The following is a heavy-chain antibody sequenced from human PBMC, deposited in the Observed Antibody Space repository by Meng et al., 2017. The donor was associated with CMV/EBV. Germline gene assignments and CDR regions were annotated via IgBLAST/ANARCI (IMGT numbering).Heavy chain of an antibody. CDR2: IIPILGIA. J-gene: IGHJ4*02. Sequence: AGGTFSSYTNSWVRKAPGQGLEGMGRIIPILGIANCAQKFQGRVTITADKSTSTAYMELSSLRSEDTAVYYCARGAFYSSSSPFDYWGQGTLVTVSS. CDR3: ARGAFYSSSSPFDY. D-gene: IGHD6-6*01. CDR1: GGTFSSYT. V-gene: IGHV1-69*02.